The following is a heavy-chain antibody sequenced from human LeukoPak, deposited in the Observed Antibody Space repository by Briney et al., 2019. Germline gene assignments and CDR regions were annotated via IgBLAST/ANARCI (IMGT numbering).Heavy chain of an antibody. Sequence: PGGSLRLSCQVSGFTFDDYAMHWVRQAPGKGLEWVSGISWNSGSIGYADSVKGRFTISRDNAKNSLYLQMNSLRAEDTALYYCAKGKGLVNFGHFDYWGQGTLVTVSS. CDR3: AKGKGLVNFGHFDY. J-gene: IGHJ4*02. CDR2: ISWNSGSI. V-gene: IGHV3-9*01. D-gene: IGHD6-19*01. CDR1: GFTFDDYA.